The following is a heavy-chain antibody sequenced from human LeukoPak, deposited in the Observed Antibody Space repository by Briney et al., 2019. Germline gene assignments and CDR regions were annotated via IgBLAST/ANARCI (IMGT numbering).Heavy chain of an antibody. CDR2: IYTSGST. Sequence: SETLSFTCTVSGGSISSYYWSWIRQPAGKGMEWIGRIYTSGSTNYNPSLKSRLTMSVDTSKNQFSLNLTFVTAAHTAVYYCARGDKPGQGFDYWGQGTLVTVSS. CDR1: GGSISSYY. J-gene: IGHJ4*02. V-gene: IGHV4-4*07. CDR3: ARGDKPGQGFDY. D-gene: IGHD2-15*01.